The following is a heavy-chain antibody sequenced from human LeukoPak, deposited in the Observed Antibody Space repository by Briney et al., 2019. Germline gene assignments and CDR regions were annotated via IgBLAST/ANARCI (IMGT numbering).Heavy chain of an antibody. Sequence: TSVKVSCKASGYTFTSYGIGWVRQAPGQGLEWIGWISAYNGNTNYAQKLQGRVTMTTDTSTSTAYMELRSLRSDDTAVYYCAIIPPDIVVVTSYWGQGTLVTVSS. J-gene: IGHJ4*02. CDR3: AIIPPDIVVVTSY. CDR2: ISAYNGNT. D-gene: IGHD2-2*01. V-gene: IGHV1-18*01. CDR1: GYTFTSYG.